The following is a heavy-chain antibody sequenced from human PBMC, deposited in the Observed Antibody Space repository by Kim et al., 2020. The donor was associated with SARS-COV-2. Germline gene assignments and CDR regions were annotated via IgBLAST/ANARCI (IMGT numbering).Heavy chain of an antibody. D-gene: IGHD3-3*01. Sequence: GGSLRLSCAASGFTFSSYAMSWVRQAPGKGLEWVSAISGSGGSTYYADSVKGRFTISRDNSKNTLYLQMNSLRAEDTAVYYCAKDGLRFLEWFANFDYWGQGTLVTVSS. CDR2: ISGSGGST. J-gene: IGHJ4*02. CDR3: AKDGLRFLEWFANFDY. CDR1: GFTFSSYA. V-gene: IGHV3-23*01.